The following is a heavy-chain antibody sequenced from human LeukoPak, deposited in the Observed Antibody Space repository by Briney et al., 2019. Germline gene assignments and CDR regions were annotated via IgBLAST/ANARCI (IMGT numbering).Heavy chain of an antibody. Sequence: GGSLRLSCAASGFTVSSNYMSWVRRAPGKGLEWVSVIYSGGSTYYADSVKGRFTISRDNSKNTLYLQMNSLRAEDTAVYYCARDLGGSYDEGAFDIWGQGTMVTVSS. D-gene: IGHD1-26*01. CDR2: IYSGGST. V-gene: IGHV3-66*02. J-gene: IGHJ3*02. CDR3: ARDLGGSYDEGAFDI. CDR1: GFTVSSNY.